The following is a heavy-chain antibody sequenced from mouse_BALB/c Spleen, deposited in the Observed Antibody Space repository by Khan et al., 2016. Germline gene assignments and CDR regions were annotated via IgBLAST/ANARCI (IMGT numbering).Heavy chain of an antibody. CDR1: GYTFTDYS. D-gene: IGHD2-4*01. Sequence: QIQLVQSGPELKKPGETVKISCKASGYTFTDYSMHWVKQAPGKGLKWMGWINTETGEPTYADDFKGRFAFSLETSASTAYLQINNLKNADTATYFCARLITTAWFAYWGQGTLVTVSA. V-gene: IGHV9-2-1*01. CDR2: INTETGEP. J-gene: IGHJ3*01. CDR3: ARLITTAWFAY.